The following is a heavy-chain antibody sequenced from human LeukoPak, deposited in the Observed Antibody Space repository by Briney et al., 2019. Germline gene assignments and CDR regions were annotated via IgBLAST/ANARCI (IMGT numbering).Heavy chain of an antibody. Sequence: PGGSLRLSCAASGFTFSSYAMHWVRQAPGKGLEWVAVISYDGSNKYYADSVKGRFTISRDNSKNTLYLQMGSLRAEDMAVYYCARGAGDGYFDLWGRGTLVTVSS. CDR1: GFTFSSYA. CDR3: ARGAGDGYFDL. CDR2: ISYDGSNK. J-gene: IGHJ2*01. V-gene: IGHV3-30*15. D-gene: IGHD3-10*01.